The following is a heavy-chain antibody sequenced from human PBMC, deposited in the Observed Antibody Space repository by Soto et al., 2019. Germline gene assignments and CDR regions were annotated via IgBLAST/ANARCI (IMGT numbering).Heavy chain of an antibody. CDR2: IYHSGST. J-gene: IGHJ6*02. D-gene: IGHD3-22*01. V-gene: IGHV4-4*02. CDR1: GGSISSSNW. CDR3: ARGSHYDSSGYPAYYYYYYGMDV. Sequence: SETLSLTCALSGGSISSSNWWSWVRQPPGKGLEWIGEIYHSGSTNYNPSLKSRVTISVDKSKNQFSLKLGSVTAADTAVYYFARGSHYDSSGYPAYYYYYYGMDVWGQGTTVT.